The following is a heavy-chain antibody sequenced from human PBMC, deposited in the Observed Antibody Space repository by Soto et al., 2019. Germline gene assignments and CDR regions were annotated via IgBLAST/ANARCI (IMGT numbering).Heavy chain of an antibody. CDR2: IRSKAYGGTT. Sequence: GSLRLSCTASGFTFGDYAMSWFRQAPGKGLEWVGFIRSKAYGGTTEYAASVKGRLTISRDDSKSIAYLQMNSLKTEDTAVYYCPRDRRSSSWYYFDYWGQGTLVTVSS. J-gene: IGHJ4*02. CDR3: PRDRRSSSWYYFDY. V-gene: IGHV3-49*03. CDR1: GFTFGDYA. D-gene: IGHD6-13*01.